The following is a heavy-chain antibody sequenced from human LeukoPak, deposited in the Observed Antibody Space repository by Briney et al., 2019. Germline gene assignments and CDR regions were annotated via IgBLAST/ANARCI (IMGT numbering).Heavy chain of an antibody. J-gene: IGHJ4*02. CDR1: GLAFSTYS. V-gene: IGHV3-21*01. CDR2: ITSTSSYI. CDR3: ARVAGGSHHFDY. D-gene: IGHD1-26*01. Sequence: PGGSLRLSCAASGLAFSTYSMNWVRQAPGKGLEWVSSITSTSSYIYYADSVKGRFTISRDNAKNSLYLQMNTLRAEDTAVYYCARVAGGSHHFDYWGQGTLVTVSS.